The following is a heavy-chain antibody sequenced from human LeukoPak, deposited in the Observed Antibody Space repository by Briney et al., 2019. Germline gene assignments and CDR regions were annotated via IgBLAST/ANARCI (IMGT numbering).Heavy chain of an antibody. D-gene: IGHD4-17*01. J-gene: IGHJ4*02. Sequence: GGSPRLSCAASGFTFSSYAMSWVRQAPGKGLEWVSAISGSGGSTYYADSVKGRFTISRDNSKNTLYLQMNSLRAEDTAVYYCAITLGATVTHPYDYWGQGTLVTVSS. CDR3: AITLGATVTHPYDY. CDR1: GFTFSSYA. V-gene: IGHV3-23*01. CDR2: ISGSGGST.